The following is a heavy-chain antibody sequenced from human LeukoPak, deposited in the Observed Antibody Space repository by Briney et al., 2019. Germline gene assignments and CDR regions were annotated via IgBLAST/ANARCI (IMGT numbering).Heavy chain of an antibody. Sequence: GGSLRLSSAASGFTFSDYWMSWVRQAPGKGLEWVADIKQDGSDKKYVDSVKGRFTISRDSAKKSLYLQMDSLRAEDTAVYYCARSLWPADYWGQGTLVTVSS. CDR1: GFTFSDYW. CDR3: ARSLWPADY. CDR2: IKQDGSDK. V-gene: IGHV3-7*01. J-gene: IGHJ4*02. D-gene: IGHD3-10*01.